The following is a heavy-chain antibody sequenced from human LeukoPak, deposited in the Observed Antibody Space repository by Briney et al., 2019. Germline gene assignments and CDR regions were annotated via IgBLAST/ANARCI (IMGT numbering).Heavy chain of an antibody. V-gene: IGHV4-30-4*08. CDR1: GGSISSSSYY. D-gene: IGHD5-12*01. Sequence: SETLSLTCTVSGGSISSSSYYWGWIRQPPGKGLEWIGYIYYSGSTYYNPSLKSRVTISVDTSKNQFSLKLSSVTAADTAVYYCARDRIYSGYDYWGQGTLVTVSS. CDR2: IYYSGST. CDR3: ARDRIYSGYDY. J-gene: IGHJ4*02.